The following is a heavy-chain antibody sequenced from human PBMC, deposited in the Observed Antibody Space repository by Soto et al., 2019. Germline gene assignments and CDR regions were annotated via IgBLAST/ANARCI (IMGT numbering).Heavy chain of an antibody. V-gene: IGHV3-48*01. Sequence: GGSLRLSCAAAGLTFSSYSMNWVRPAPGKGLEWVSYISSSSSTIYYADSVKGRFTISRDNAKNSLYLQMNSLRAEDTAVYYCAGFGYYGSGELNWFDPWGQGTLVTVSS. CDR3: AGFGYYGSGELNWFDP. CDR2: ISSSSSTI. D-gene: IGHD3-10*01. CDR1: GLTFSSYS. J-gene: IGHJ5*02.